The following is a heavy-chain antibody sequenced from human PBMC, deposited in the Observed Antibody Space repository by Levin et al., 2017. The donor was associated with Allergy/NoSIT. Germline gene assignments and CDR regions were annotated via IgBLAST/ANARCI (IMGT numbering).Heavy chain of an antibody. CDR1: GFTFGSYA. Sequence: QAGGSLRLSCAASGFTFGSYAMSWVRQAPGKGLEWVSVISGSGGVTYYADSVRGRFTISRDNFKNTLYLQMNNLRAEDTAVYRCAQITPTEHHDYWGQGTLVTVSS. J-gene: IGHJ4*02. V-gene: IGHV3-23*01. CDR3: AQITPTEHHDY. D-gene: IGHD1-14*01. CDR2: ISGSGGVT.